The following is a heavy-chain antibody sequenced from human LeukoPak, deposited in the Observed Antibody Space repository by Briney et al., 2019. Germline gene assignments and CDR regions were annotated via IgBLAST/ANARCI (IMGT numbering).Heavy chain of an antibody. CDR3: ARRTVVTSYDY. V-gene: IGHV3-30*07. CDR1: GFTFSTSV. Sequence: GKSLRLSCAASGFTFSTSVMHWVRQAPGKGLEWVAIISDDGSNKGYADSVKGRFTISRDNAKNSLYLQMNSLRAEDTAVYYCARRTVVTSYDYWGQGTLVTVSS. CDR2: ISDDGSNK. D-gene: IGHD4-23*01. J-gene: IGHJ4*02.